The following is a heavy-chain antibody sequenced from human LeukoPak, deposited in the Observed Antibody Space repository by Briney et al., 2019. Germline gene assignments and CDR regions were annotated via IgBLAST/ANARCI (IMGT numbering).Heavy chain of an antibody. CDR2: IKSKTDGGTT. J-gene: IGHJ4*02. CDR1: GFTFSNAW. CDR3: TTDLGHYYDSSGYYLVDY. Sequence: GGSLRLSCAASGFTFSNAWMSWVRRAPGKGLEWVGRIKSKTDGGTTDYAAPVKGRFTISRDDSKNTLYLQMNSLKTEDTAVYYCTTDLGHYYDSSGYYLVDYWGQGTLVTVSS. V-gene: IGHV3-15*01. D-gene: IGHD3-22*01.